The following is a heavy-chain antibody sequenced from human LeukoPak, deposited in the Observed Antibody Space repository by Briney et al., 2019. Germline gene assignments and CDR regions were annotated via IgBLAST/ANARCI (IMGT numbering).Heavy chain of an antibody. CDR1: GGSFSGYY. D-gene: IGHD5/OR15-5a*01. Sequence: PSETLSLTCAVYGGSFSGYYWSWIRQPPGKGLEWIGEINHSGSTNYNPPLKSRVTISVDTSNNRFSLKLSSVTAADTAVYSCARRRLRENYFDYWGQGTLVTVSS. V-gene: IGHV4-34*01. J-gene: IGHJ4*02. CDR2: INHSGST. CDR3: ARRRLRENYFDY.